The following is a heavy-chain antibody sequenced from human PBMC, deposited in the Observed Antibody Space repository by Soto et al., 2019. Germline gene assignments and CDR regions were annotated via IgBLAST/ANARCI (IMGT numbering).Heavy chain of an antibody. D-gene: IGHD4-17*01. Sequence: PGESLKISCLGSGYKFTKNWIGWVRQMPGKGLEWMGIINPGDSDTRYSPSFQGQVTMSVDKSTSTAYLQWSSLKASDTAVYYCARQGTAVTLDVWGQGTTVTVSS. J-gene: IGHJ6*02. CDR3: ARQGTAVTLDV. V-gene: IGHV5-51*01. CDR1: GYKFTKNW. CDR2: INPGDSDT.